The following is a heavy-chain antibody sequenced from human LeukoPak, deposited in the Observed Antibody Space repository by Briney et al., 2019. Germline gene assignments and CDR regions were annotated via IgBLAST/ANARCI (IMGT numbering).Heavy chain of an antibody. CDR3: ARAGYSSSSSYPFDY. J-gene: IGHJ4*02. D-gene: IGHD6-6*01. CDR1: GGSFSGYY. CDR2: INRRGST. V-gene: IGHV4-34*01. Sequence: SETLSLTCGVYGGSFSGYYWSWIRQPPGKGLEWIGEINRRGSTNYNPSLKSRVTISIDTSKNQFSLKLSSVTAADTAVYYCARAGYSSSSSYPFDYWGQGTLVTVSS.